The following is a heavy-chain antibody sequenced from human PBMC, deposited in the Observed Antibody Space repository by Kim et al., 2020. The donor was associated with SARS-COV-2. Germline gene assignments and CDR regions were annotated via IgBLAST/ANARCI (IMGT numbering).Heavy chain of an antibody. D-gene: IGHD6-13*01. V-gene: IGHV3-23*01. CDR1: GFTFSSYA. Sequence: GGSLRLSCAASGFTFSSYAMSWVRQAPGKGLEWVSAISGSGGSTYYADSVKGRFTISRDNSKNTLYLQMNSLRAEDTAVYYCAKDLIGYSSSWYGAFDIWGQGTMVTVSS. CDR2: ISGSGGST. CDR3: AKDLIGYSSSWYGAFDI. J-gene: IGHJ3*02.